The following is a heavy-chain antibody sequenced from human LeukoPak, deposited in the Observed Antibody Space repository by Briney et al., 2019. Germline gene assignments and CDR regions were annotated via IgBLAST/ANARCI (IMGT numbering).Heavy chain of an antibody. D-gene: IGHD3-22*01. Sequence: ASVRVSCKASGYTFTSYGISWVRQAPGQGLEWMGWISAYNGNTNCAQKLQGRVTMTTDTSTSTAYMELRSLRSDDTAVYYCARDLGETYYYDSSGYYFDYWGQGTLVTVSP. CDR2: ISAYNGNT. V-gene: IGHV1-18*01. CDR1: GYTFTSYG. CDR3: ARDLGETYYYDSSGYYFDY. J-gene: IGHJ4*02.